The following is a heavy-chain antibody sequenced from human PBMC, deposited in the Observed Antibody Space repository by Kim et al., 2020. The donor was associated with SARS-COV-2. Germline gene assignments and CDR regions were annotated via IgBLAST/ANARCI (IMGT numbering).Heavy chain of an antibody. J-gene: IGHJ3*02. D-gene: IGHD4-17*01. Sequence: SVKVSCKASGGTFSSYAISWVRQAPGQGLEWMGGIIPIFGTANYAQKFQGRVTITADESTSTAYMELSSLRSEDTAVYYCARDRMGEADYGDYLGSFDIWGQGTMVTVSS. CDR3: ARDRMGEADYGDYLGSFDI. CDR2: IIPIFGTA. V-gene: IGHV1-69*13. CDR1: GGTFSSYA.